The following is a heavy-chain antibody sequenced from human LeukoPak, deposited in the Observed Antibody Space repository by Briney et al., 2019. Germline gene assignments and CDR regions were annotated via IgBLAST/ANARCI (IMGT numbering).Heavy chain of an antibody. CDR1: GFTFSSYS. Sequence: GGSLRLSCAASGFTFSSYSMNRVRQAPGKGLEWVSSISSSSSYIYYADSVKGRFTISRDNAKNSLYLQMNSLRAEDTAVYYCARVEKTREWLVRDYFDYWGQGTLVTVSS. V-gene: IGHV3-21*01. D-gene: IGHD6-19*01. J-gene: IGHJ4*02. CDR3: ARVEKTREWLVRDYFDY. CDR2: ISSSSSYI.